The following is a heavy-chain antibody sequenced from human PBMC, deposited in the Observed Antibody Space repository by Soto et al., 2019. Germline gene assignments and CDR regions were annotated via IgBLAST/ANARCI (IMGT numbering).Heavy chain of an antibody. CDR2: ISYDGSKK. CDR3: SSGLNYYYGMDV. D-gene: IGHD3-22*01. Sequence: QVQLVESGGGVVQPGRSLRLSCAASGFTFSSYGMHWVRQAPGKGLEWVAVISYDGSKKYYADSVKGRFTISRDNSKNTLYLQMNSLRAEDTAVYFASSGLNYYYGMDVWGQGTTVTVSS. J-gene: IGHJ6*02. CDR1: GFTFSSYG. V-gene: IGHV3-30*03.